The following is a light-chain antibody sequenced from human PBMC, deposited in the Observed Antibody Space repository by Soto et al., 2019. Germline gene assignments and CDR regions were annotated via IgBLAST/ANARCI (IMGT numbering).Light chain of an antibody. Sequence: EIVLTQSPGTLSLSPGERATLSCRAIQNVARNYLAWYQQRPGQAPRLLMFGASTRATNIPARFSGSGSGTEFTLTISSLQSEDFAVYYCQQYFNWPPLTFGGGTKVDI. CDR3: QQYFNWPPLT. CDR1: QNVARN. J-gene: IGKJ4*01. V-gene: IGKV3-15*01. CDR2: GAS.